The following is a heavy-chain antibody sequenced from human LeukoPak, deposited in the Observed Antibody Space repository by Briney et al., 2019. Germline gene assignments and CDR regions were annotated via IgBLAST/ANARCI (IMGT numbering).Heavy chain of an antibody. D-gene: IGHD1-26*01. J-gene: IGHJ4*02. CDR1: GFTFSSYG. Sequence: PGGSLRLSCAASGFTFSSYGMSWVRQAPGKGLEWVSAISGSGGSTYYADSVKGRFTISRDNSKNTLYLQMNSLRAEDTAVYYCAKDRLGAIVYFDYWGQGTLVTVSS. CDR2: ISGSGGST. CDR3: AKDRLGAIVYFDY. V-gene: IGHV3-23*01.